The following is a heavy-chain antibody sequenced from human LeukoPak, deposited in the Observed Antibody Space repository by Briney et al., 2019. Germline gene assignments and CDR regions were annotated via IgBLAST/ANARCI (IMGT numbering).Heavy chain of an antibody. D-gene: IGHD3-10*01. CDR1: GYSFTTYW. J-gene: IGHJ4*02. CDR3: ARQTRDGSGSRGYSFDF. Sequence: GESLKISCKASGYSFTTYWIGWVRQMPGKGLEWMGIIYPGDSDTRYSPSFEGQVTISVDKSISTAYLQWSSLKASDTAMYYCARQTRDGSGSRGYSFDFWGQGTLVTVSS. CDR2: IYPGDSDT. V-gene: IGHV5-51*01.